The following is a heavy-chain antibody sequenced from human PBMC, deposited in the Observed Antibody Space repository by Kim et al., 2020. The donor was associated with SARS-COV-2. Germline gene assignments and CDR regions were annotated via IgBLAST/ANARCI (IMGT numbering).Heavy chain of an antibody. J-gene: IGHJ6*01. CDR1: GFTVSSYG. CDR2: ISYDGSNK. D-gene: IGHD3-22*01. Sequence: GGSLRLSCAASGFTVSSYGMHWVRQAPGKGLEWVSVISYDGSNKNYEDSVKGRFTISNDNSKNTLYLQMNSLRAEATAVYYSARDIASYSSAWIYYYYGMCVSGQGTTVTVST. CDR3: ARDIASYSSAWIYYYYGMCV. V-gene: IGHV3-30*04.